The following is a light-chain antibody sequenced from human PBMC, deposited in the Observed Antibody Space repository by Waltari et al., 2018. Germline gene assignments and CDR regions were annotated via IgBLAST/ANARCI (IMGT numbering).Light chain of an antibody. J-gene: IGLJ2*01. CDR2: EVI. CDR1: TSDVGNYNL. V-gene: IGLV2-23*02. Sequence: QSALTQPASVSGSPGQSITLSCTVTTSDVGNYNLVSWYQHHPGKTPKLIIYEVIKRPSGISNRFSGSKSGKTASLTISGLQAEDEADYYCCSYAGSTTLFGGGTKLTVL. CDR3: CSYAGSTTL.